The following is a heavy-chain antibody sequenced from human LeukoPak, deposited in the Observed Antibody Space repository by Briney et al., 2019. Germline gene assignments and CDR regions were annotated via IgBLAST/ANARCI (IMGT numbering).Heavy chain of an antibody. CDR2: IYHSGST. CDR1: GGSISSGGYS. V-gene: IGHV4-30-2*01. Sequence: SETLSLTCAVSGGSISSGGYSWSWIRQPPGKGLEWIGYIYHSGSTYYNPSLKSRVTISVDRSKNQFSLKLSSVTAADTAVYYCARHGTYYYDSSGYYYPFDYWGQGTLVTVSS. J-gene: IGHJ4*02. CDR3: ARHGTYYYDSSGYYYPFDY. D-gene: IGHD3-22*01.